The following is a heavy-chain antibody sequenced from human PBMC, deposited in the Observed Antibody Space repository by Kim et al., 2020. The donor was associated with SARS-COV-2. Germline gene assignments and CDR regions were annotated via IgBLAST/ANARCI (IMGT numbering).Heavy chain of an antibody. CDR2: IYYSGST. D-gene: IGHD6-13*01. CDR1: GDSISSGDYY. V-gene: IGHV4-30-4*01. Sequence: SETLSLTCTVSGDSISSGDYYWSWIRQPPGKGLEWIGYIYYSGSTYYNPSLKSRVTISVDTSKNQFSLKLSSVTAADTAVYYCARVDPGIPERKQIFDYWGQGTLVTVSS. J-gene: IGHJ4*02. CDR3: ARVDPGIPERKQIFDY.